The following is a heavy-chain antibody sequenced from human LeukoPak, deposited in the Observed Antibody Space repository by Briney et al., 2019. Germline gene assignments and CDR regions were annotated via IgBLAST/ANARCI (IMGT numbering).Heavy chain of an antibody. V-gene: IGHV1-2*02. CDR3: AREIAVAGPDYFDY. CDR1: GYTFTGYY. CDR2: INPNSGGT. J-gene: IGHJ4*02. Sequence: ASVKVSCKASGYTFTGYYMHWVRQAPGQGLEWMGWINPNSGGTNYAQKFQGRVTMTRDTSISTAYMELSRLRSDDTAVYYRAREIAVAGPDYFDYWGQGTLVTVSS. D-gene: IGHD6-19*01.